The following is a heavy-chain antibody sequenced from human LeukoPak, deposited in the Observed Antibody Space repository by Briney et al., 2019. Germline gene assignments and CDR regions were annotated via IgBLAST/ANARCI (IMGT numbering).Heavy chain of an antibody. Sequence: GGSLRLSCVASGFTFSRSSLSWVRQAPGKGLEWLSYISSNGGTIYYADSVKGRFTISRDNVNNSLHLEMNSLRAEDTAVYYCARLIITSDDAYWGQGTLVTVSS. V-gene: IGHV3-48*01. CDR2: ISSNGGTI. CDR3: ARLIITSDDAY. CDR1: GFTFSRSS. J-gene: IGHJ4*02. D-gene: IGHD3-16*01.